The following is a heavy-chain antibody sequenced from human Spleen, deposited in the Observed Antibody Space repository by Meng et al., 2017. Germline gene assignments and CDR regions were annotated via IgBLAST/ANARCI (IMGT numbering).Heavy chain of an antibody. CDR3: ARDSRDTATYVGNFDP. CDR1: GFTFSSYA. V-gene: IGHV3-30*01. J-gene: IGHJ5*02. CDR2: ISYDGSNK. D-gene: IGHD5-18*01. Sequence: GESLKISCAASGFTFSSYAMHWVRQAPGKGLEWVAVISYDGSNKYYADSVKGRFTISRDNSKNTLYLQMNSLRAEDTAVYYCARDSRDTATYVGNFDPWGQGTLVTVSS.